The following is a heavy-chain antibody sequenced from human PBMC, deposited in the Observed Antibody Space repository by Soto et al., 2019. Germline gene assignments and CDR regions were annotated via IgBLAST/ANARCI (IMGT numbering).Heavy chain of an antibody. D-gene: IGHD3-10*01. CDR1: GASISSSSYY. V-gene: IGHV4-39*01. Sequence: PSETLSLTCTVSGASISSSSYYWGWIRQPPGKGLEWIGSIYYSGSTYYNPSLNSRVSISVDTSKNQLSLKLSSVTATDTAVYYCARHVYGSGSYYFSWGQGTLVTVSS. J-gene: IGHJ4*02. CDR2: IYYSGST. CDR3: ARHVYGSGSYYFS.